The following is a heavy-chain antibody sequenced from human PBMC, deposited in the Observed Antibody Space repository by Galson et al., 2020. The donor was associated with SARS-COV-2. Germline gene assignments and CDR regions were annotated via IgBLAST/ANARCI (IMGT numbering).Heavy chain of an antibody. V-gene: IGHV2-70*11. CDR3: EAGLLAFDI. J-gene: IGHJ3*02. CDR1: GFSLSTSGMC. Sequence: SGPTLVKPTQTLTLTYTFSGFSLSTSGMCVSWIRQPSGKALEWLARIDWDDDKYYSTSLKTRLTISKETSKNQGVLTMTNMDPVEIARYCGEAGLLAFDIWGQGTMVTVSS. CDR2: IDWDDDK. D-gene: IGHD6-13*01.